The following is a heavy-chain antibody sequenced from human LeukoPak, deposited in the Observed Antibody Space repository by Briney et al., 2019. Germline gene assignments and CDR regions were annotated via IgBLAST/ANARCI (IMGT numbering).Heavy chain of an antibody. J-gene: IGHJ4*02. V-gene: IGHV4-39*01. CDR1: GRSLSSSSYY. CDR2: NYYSGST. Sequence: PSETLALTCTVSGRSLSSSSYYWAWIRQPPGKGVEWIRRNYYSGSTYYNLSLKSRVTISVDASKNQLSRKLSSLNAPDTALHYCARRHVGWALRDYWGEGNLVTVSS. D-gene: IGHD3-10*01. CDR3: ARRHVGWALRDY.